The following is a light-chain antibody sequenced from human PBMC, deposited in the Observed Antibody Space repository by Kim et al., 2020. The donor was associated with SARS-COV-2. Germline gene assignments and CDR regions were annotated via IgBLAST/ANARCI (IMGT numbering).Light chain of an antibody. CDR1: TGAVTSGHY. CDR3: LLSYSGARV. V-gene: IGLV7-46*01. J-gene: IGLJ3*02. CDR2: DTN. Sequence: QAVVTQEPSLTVSPGGTVTLTCGSSTGAVTSGHYPYWFHQKPGQAPRTLIYDTNNKHSWTPARFSGSLLGGKAALTLSAAQPEDEADYYCLLSYSGARVFGGGTQLTVL.